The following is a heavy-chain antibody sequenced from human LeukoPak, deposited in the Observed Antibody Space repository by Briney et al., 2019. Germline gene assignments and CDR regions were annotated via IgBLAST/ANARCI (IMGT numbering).Heavy chain of an antibody. D-gene: IGHD5-24*01. Sequence: GGSLRLSCAGSGFSFGSYAMSWVRQAPGKGLEWISTISGSGGSTYYADSVKGRFTISRDNSKNTLYLQMNSLRAEDTAVYYCAKDPYGGDDYDNLDVWGKGTTVTVSS. V-gene: IGHV3-23*01. CDR3: AKDPYGGDDYDNLDV. CDR2: ISGSGGST. J-gene: IGHJ6*04. CDR1: GFSFGSYA.